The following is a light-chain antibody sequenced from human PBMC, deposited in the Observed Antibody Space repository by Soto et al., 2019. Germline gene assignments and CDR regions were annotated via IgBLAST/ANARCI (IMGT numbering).Light chain of an antibody. Sequence: DIQMTQSPSTLSASVGDRVTITCLASQSISSWLAWYQQKPGKAPKLLIYKASSLESGVPSRFSGSGSGTGFTLTIRSLQPDDFATYYCQQYNSYSPYTFGQGTQLEIK. V-gene: IGKV1-5*03. CDR1: QSISSW. CDR3: QQYNSYSPYT. J-gene: IGKJ2*01. CDR2: KAS.